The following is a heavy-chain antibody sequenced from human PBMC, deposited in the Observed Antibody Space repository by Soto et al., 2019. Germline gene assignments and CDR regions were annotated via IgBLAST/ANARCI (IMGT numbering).Heavy chain of an antibody. J-gene: IGHJ4*02. CDR1: GFTLSSYA. V-gene: IGHV3-23*01. Sequence: GGSLRLSCAASGFTLSSYAMSWFRQAPGKGLEWVSAISGSGGSTYYADSVKGRFTISRDNSKNTLYLQMNRLRAEDTAVYYCAKHPYRGMVRGVRVEYWGQGTLVTVSS. D-gene: IGHD3-10*01. CDR3: AKHPYRGMVRGVRVEY. CDR2: ISGSGGST.